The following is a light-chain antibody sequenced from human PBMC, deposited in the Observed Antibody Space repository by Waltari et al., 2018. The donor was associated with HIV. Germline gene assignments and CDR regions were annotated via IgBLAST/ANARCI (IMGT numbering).Light chain of an antibody. J-gene: IGLJ3*02. Sequence: QRVTISCSGSRSTIGNNDVYWFQQLPGTAPKLLIYRNNQRPSGVPDRFTGSKSGTSVSLAISGLRSEDEADYYCDAWDDSLSGRVFGGGTKLTVL. CDR1: RSTIGNND. CDR2: RNN. CDR3: DAWDDSLSGRV. V-gene: IGLV1-47*01.